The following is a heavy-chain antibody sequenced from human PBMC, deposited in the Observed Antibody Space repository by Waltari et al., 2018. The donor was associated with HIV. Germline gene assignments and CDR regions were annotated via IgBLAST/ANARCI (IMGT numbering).Heavy chain of an antibody. CDR1: GYTFTSYY. J-gene: IGHJ6*02. CDR3: ARDEGGGEYKDFWSGLDYYGMDV. D-gene: IGHD3-3*02. CDR2: SHPSGGTT. Sequence: QLQLVQSGAEVKKPGASVKVSCKASGYTFTSYYIHWVRQAPGQGLEWMGISHPSGGTTRDGKKFQGRVTMTRDTSTRTVYMELSSLRSEDTAVYYCARDEGGGEYKDFWSGLDYYGMDVWGQGTTVTVSS. V-gene: IGHV1-46*01.